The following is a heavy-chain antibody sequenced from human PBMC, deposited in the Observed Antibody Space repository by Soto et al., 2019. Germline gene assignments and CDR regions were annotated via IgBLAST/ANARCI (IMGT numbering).Heavy chain of an antibody. CDR2: ISNSGDRT. D-gene: IGHD3-22*01. J-gene: IGHJ4*02. Sequence: GGSLRLSCAASGFTFNNYAMSWVRQAPGKGLEWVSVISNSGDRTYYADSVKGRFTISRDNSKNTLYLQMNSLRAEDTAVYYCARDRYYYDSSGYLDYWGQGTLVTVSS. CDR1: GFTFNNYA. CDR3: ARDRYYYDSSGYLDY. V-gene: IGHV3-23*01.